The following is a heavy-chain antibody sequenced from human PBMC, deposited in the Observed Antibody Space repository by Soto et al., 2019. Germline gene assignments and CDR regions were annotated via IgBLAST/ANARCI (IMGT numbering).Heavy chain of an antibody. J-gene: IGHJ4*02. CDR2: ICCGGSST. Sequence: GGSLRLSCAASGLTFSSYGMHWVRQAPGKWLEWVALICCGGSSTYYADSVKGRFTISRDNSNNTLYLQMNSLRAEDTAVYYCARHYISSWFDYWGQGTLVTVSS. CDR3: ARHYISSWFDY. V-gene: IGHV3-33*08. D-gene: IGHD6-13*01. CDR1: GLTFSSYG.